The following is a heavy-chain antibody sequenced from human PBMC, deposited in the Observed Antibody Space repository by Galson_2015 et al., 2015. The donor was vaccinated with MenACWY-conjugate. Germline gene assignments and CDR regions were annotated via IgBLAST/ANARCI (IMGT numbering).Heavy chain of an antibody. CDR1: GFTFSTYN. CDR2: ISTGSSTV. V-gene: IGHV3-48*01. D-gene: IGHD6-13*01. Sequence: SLRLSCAASGFTFSTYNMNWVRQAPGKGLEWISYISTGSSTVYYADSVKGRFTTSRDNVKNSVYLQMNSLRAEDTAVYYCARTRAGSSTWYRGGAFDMWGQGTLVTVSS. J-gene: IGHJ3*02. CDR3: ARTRAGSSTWYRGGAFDM.